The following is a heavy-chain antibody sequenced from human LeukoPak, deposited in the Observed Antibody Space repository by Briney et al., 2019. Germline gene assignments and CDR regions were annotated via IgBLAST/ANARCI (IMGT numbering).Heavy chain of an antibody. CDR2: ISSSSSTI. Sequence: GGSLRLSCAVSGFTFSSYSMNWVRQAPGKGLEWVSYISSSSSTIYYADSVKGRFTISRDNAKNSLYLQMNSLRAEDTAVYYCARVALYSSSSWGRGTLVTVSS. J-gene: IGHJ2*01. CDR1: GFTFSSYS. D-gene: IGHD6-13*01. V-gene: IGHV3-48*04. CDR3: ARVALYSSSS.